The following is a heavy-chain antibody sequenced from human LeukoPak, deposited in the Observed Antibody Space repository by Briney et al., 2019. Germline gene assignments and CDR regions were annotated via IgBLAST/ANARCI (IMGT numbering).Heavy chain of an antibody. CDR1: GFTFSDYY. Sequence: PGGSLRLSCAASGFTFSDYYMSWIRQAPGKGLEWVSVIYSGGSTYYADSVKGRFTISRDNSKNTLYLQMNSLRAEDTAVYYCARDVSAAATYGMDVWGQGTTVTVSS. J-gene: IGHJ6*02. D-gene: IGHD6-13*01. CDR2: IYSGGST. CDR3: ARDVSAAATYGMDV. V-gene: IGHV3-53*01.